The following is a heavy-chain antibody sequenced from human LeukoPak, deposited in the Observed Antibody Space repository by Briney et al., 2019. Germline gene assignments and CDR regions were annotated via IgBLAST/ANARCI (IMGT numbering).Heavy chain of an antibody. J-gene: IGHJ4*02. V-gene: IGHV1-69*04. Sequence: GASAKVSCKASGGTFSSYAISWVRQAPGQGLEWMGRIIPILGIANYAQKFQGRVTITADKSTSTAYMELSSLRSEDTAVYYCARDSKESTDYYDSSGYYYWGQGTLVTVSS. CDR2: IIPILGIA. CDR1: GGTFSSYA. D-gene: IGHD3-22*01. CDR3: ARDSKESTDYYDSSGYYY.